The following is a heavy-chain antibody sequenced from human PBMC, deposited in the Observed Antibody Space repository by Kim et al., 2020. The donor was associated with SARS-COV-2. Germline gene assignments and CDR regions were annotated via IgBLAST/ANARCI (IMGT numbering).Heavy chain of an antibody. D-gene: IGHD6-13*01. J-gene: IGHJ4*02. CDR3: ARDGIHIAGLTLDY. Sequence: AQKLQGRVTMPTDTSTSTAYMELRSLRSDDTAVYYCARDGIHIAGLTLDYWGQGTLVTVSS. V-gene: IGHV1-18*01.